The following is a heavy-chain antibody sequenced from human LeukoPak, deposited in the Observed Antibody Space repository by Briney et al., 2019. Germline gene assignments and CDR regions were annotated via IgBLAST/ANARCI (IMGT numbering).Heavy chain of an antibody. CDR2: IRFDGGHK. D-gene: IGHD1-26*01. CDR3: AKGRGWEASYYYYYMDV. J-gene: IGHJ6*03. Sequence: GGSLRLSCAASGLTFSNYGMFWVRQAPGKGLDWVAFIRFDGGHKYYADSVKGRFTISRDNSKNTVYLQMDSLRAEDTAVYYCAKGRGWEASYYYYYMDVWGKGTTVTISS. V-gene: IGHV3-30*02. CDR1: GLTFSNYG.